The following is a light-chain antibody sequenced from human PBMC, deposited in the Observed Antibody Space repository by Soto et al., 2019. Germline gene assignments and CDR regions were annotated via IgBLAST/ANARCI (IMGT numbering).Light chain of an antibody. J-gene: IGKJ1*01. CDR3: QQYNSYST. V-gene: IGKV1-5*03. CDR2: KAS. CDR1: QSISSW. Sequence: DIPMTQSPSTLSASVGDRVTITCRASQSISSWLAWYQQKPGKAPKLLIYKASSLESGVPSRFSGSGSGPDFTLTISSLQPDDFATYYCQQYNSYSTFGQGTKVEIK.